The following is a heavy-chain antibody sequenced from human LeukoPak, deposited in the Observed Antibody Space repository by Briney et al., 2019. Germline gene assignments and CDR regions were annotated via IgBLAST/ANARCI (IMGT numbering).Heavy chain of an antibody. CDR1: RFTFSSYG. D-gene: IGHD2-15*01. CDR2: IRYDGRSK. V-gene: IGHV3-30*02. J-gene: IGHJ4*02. CDR3: AKDQDLYCSGGNCYSTLDY. Sequence: GGSLRLSCAASRFTFSSYGMHWVRQAPGRGLEWVSFIRYDGRSKYYADSVKGRFTISRDNSKNTLYLQMNSLRVEDTAVYYCAKDQDLYCSGGNCYSTLDYWGQGTLVTVSS.